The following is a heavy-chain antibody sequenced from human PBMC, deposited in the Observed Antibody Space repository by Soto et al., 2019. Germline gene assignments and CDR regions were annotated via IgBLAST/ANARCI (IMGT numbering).Heavy chain of an antibody. CDR3: ASGGSTVTREFDY. V-gene: IGHV1-2*04. D-gene: IGHD4-17*01. CDR2: INPNSGDT. Sequence: QVPLVQSGAEVKKRGASVKVSCKASGYTFTGFYMHWVRQAPGQGLEWMGWINPNSGDTEYAQNFQGWVTMTRDTTISTAYMELNRLKSDDTAVYYCASGGSTVTREFDYWGQGTLVSVSS. J-gene: IGHJ4*02. CDR1: GYTFTGFY.